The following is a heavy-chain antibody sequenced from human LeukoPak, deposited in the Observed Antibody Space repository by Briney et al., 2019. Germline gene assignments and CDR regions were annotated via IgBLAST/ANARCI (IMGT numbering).Heavy chain of an antibody. Sequence: GGSLRLSCAASGFTFSSYWMSWVRQAPGKGLECVANIKQDGSEKYYVDSVKGRFTISRDNAKNSLYLQMNSLRDEDTAVYYCARDPSSVRKLDGEDPWGQGTLVTVSS. CDR2: IKQDGSEK. J-gene: IGHJ5*02. CDR1: GFTFSSYW. D-gene: IGHD1-1*01. V-gene: IGHV3-7*01. CDR3: ARDPSSVRKLDGEDP.